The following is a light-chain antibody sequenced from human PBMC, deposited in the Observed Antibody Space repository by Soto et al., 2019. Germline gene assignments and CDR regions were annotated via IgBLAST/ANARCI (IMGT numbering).Light chain of an antibody. J-gene: IGKJ1*01. Sequence: EIVLTQSPGTLSLSPGARAPLSCRASQNIGTYLAWYQHKSGQAPRLLIYGVYTRASGIPDRFSGSGSGTEFTLTITRLEPEDSAVYFCQHYGYSQWTFGQGTKVDIK. V-gene: IGKV3-20*01. CDR1: QNIGTY. CDR3: QHYGYSQWT. CDR2: GVY.